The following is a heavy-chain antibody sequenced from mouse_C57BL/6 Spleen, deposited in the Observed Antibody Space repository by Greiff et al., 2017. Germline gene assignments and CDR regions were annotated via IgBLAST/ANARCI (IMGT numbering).Heavy chain of an antibody. Sequence: DVKLVESGGGLVKPGGSLKLSCAASGFTFSDYGMHWVRQAPEKGLEWVAYISSGSSTIYYADTVRGRFTISRDNAKNTLFLQMTSLRSEDTAMYYCARRRSVRYFDVWGTGTTVTVSS. CDR3: ARRRSVRYFDV. CDR2: ISSGSSTI. J-gene: IGHJ1*03. V-gene: IGHV5-17*01. CDR1: GFTFSDYG.